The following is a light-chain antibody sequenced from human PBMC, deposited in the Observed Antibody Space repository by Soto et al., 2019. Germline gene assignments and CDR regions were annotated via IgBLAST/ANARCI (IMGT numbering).Light chain of an antibody. CDR1: QSVSNY. V-gene: IGKV3-11*01. CDR2: AAT. J-gene: IGKJ1*01. Sequence: EIVLTQSPATLSLSPGERATLSCRASQSVSNYLAWYQQKPRQAPRLLIQAATDRATGIPARFSGSGSGTDFTLTISSLEPEDFALYYCQQYQNLWTFGQGTKVEIK. CDR3: QQYQNLWT.